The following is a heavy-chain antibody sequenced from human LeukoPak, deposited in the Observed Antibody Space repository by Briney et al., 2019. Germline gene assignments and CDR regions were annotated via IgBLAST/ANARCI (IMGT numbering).Heavy chain of an antibody. CDR3: AREAHYYDSSGYVNWFDP. CDR2: IYTSGST. Sequence: SETLSLTCTVSGGSISSYYWSWIRQPAGKGLEWIGRIYTSGSTNYNPSLKSRVTMSVDTSKNQFSLKLSSVTAADTAAYYCAREAHYYDSSGYVNWFDPWGQGTLVTVSS. CDR1: GGSISSYY. D-gene: IGHD3-22*01. J-gene: IGHJ5*02. V-gene: IGHV4-4*07.